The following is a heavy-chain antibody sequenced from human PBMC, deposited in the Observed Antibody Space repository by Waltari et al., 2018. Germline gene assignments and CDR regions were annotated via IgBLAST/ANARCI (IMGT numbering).Heavy chain of an antibody. CDR1: GGSISSHY. Sequence: QVQLQESGPGLVKPSETLSLTCTVSGGSISSHYWSWIRQPPGKGLEWIGYIYYSGSTNYNPSLKSRVTISVDTSKNQFSLKLSSVTAADTAVYYCAREKNYWGPNDYWGQGTLVTVSS. CDR3: AREKNYWGPNDY. CDR2: IYYSGST. V-gene: IGHV4-59*11. D-gene: IGHD7-27*01. J-gene: IGHJ4*02.